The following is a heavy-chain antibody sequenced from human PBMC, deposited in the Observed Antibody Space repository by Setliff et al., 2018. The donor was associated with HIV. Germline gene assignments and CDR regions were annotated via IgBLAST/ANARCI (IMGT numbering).Heavy chain of an antibody. J-gene: IGHJ4*02. D-gene: IGHD3-10*01. CDR1: GGSISSGNYY. CDR2: INHSGST. V-gene: IGHV4-39*01. CDR3: ARLGEMAKDY. Sequence: SETLSLTCTVSGGSISSGNYYWSWIRQPPGKGLEWIGEINHSGSTNYNPSLKSRVTISVDTSTNQFSLKLSSVTAADTAVYYCARLGEMAKDYWGQGTLVTVSS.